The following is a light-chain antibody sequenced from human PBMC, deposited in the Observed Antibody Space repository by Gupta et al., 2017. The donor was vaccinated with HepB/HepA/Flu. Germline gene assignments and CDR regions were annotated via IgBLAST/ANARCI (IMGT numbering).Light chain of an antibody. CDR3: QHRYDWPFT. V-gene: IGKV3-11*01. Sequence: DIVLTQSPATLSLSPGERATLYLAWYQQTPVQAPRLLIYGASNRTTGLPGRFSGSGCGTPFTLTIXNQEHQYFAVYYCQHRYDWPFTFGXGTKVEI. CDR2: GAS. J-gene: IGKJ4*01.